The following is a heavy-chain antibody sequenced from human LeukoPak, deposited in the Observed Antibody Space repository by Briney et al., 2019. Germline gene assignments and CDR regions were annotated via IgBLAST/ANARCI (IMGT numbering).Heavy chain of an antibody. CDR3: AGGGDPGLYYYDSSGYPDC. CDR2: IYYSGST. V-gene: IGHV4-59*01. D-gene: IGHD3-22*01. J-gene: IGHJ4*02. Sequence: PSETLSLTCTVSGGSISSYSWSWIRQPPGKGLEWIGYIYYSGSTNYNPSLKSRVTISVDTSKNQFSLKLSSVTAADTAVYYCAGGGDPGLYYYDSSGYPDCWGQGTLVTVSS. CDR1: GGSISSYS.